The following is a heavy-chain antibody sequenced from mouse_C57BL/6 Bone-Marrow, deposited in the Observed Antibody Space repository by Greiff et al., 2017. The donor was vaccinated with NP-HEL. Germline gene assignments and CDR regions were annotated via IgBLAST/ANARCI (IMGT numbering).Heavy chain of an antibody. CDR3: TPREYYGTFYAMDY. CDR1: GSNIKDYY. J-gene: IGHJ4*01. V-gene: IGHV14-1*01. Sequence: EVQLQQSGAELVRPGASVKLSCTASGSNIKDYYMHWVKQRPEQGLEWIGRIDPEAGDPEYAPKFQGKATMTADTSSNTAYLQRSSLTSEDTAVYYCTPREYYGTFYAMDYWGQGTSVTVSS. D-gene: IGHD1-1*01. CDR2: IDPEAGDP.